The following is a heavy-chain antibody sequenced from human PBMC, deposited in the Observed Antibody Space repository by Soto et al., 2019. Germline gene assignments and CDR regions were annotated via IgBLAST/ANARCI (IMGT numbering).Heavy chain of an antibody. D-gene: IGHD3-10*01. CDR2: IYYSGST. J-gene: IGHJ3*02. V-gene: IGHV4-30-4*01. CDR1: GGSISSDDYY. CDR3: ARGMLRGVIKDAFDI. Sequence: PSETLSLTCTVSGGSISSDDYYWSWIRQPPGKGLEWIGYIYYSGSTYSNPSLKSRLTISVDTSKNQFSLKLTSVTAADTAVYYCARGMLRGVIKDAFDIWGQGTKVTVS.